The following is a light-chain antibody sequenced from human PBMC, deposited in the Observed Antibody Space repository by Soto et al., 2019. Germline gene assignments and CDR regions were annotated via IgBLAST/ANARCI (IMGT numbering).Light chain of an antibody. CDR3: QQYNDWPQT. CDR2: GSS. Sequence: RVMTQSPATLSVSPGERVTLSCRASQSVSSNLVWYQQKPGQAPRLLIYGSSTRATGIPARFSGSGSGTEFTLTISSLQSEDLAVYYCQQYNDWPQTFGQGTKVDIK. V-gene: IGKV3-15*01. J-gene: IGKJ1*01. CDR1: QSVSSN.